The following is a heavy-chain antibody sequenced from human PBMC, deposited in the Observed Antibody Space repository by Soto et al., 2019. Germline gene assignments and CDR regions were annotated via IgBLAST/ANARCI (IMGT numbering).Heavy chain of an antibody. CDR1: GFTFSHYA. V-gene: IGHV3-30*04. J-gene: IGHJ5*02. CDR3: ARVGLNVFRAANDSYNWFEP. D-gene: IGHD6-25*01. CDR2: ISYHGNTE. Sequence: PGGSLRLSCTASGFTFSHYALHWLRQTPGKGLEWVAYISYHGNTEKYADSVKGRFTISRDNYKKEVYLQMNSLRIEGTAVYYCARVGLNVFRAANDSYNWFEPWGQGTLVTVPQ.